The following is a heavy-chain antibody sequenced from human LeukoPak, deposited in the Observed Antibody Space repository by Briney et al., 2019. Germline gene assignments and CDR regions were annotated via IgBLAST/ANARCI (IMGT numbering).Heavy chain of an antibody. CDR2: IYYSGST. CDR3: ARAKTGHIELRYSPPWYFDL. Sequence: DPSETLSLTCTVSGYSISSGYYWGWIRQPPGKGLEWIGSIYYSGSTYYNPSLKSRVTISVDTSKNQLSLKLSSVTAADTAVYYCARAKTGHIELRYSPPWYFDLWGRGTLVTVSS. CDR1: GYSISSGYY. D-gene: IGHD3-9*01. J-gene: IGHJ2*01. V-gene: IGHV4-38-2*02.